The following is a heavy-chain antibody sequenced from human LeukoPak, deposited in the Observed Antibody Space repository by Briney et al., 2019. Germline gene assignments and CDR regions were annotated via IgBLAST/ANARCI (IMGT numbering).Heavy chain of an antibody. J-gene: IGHJ4*02. D-gene: IGHD3-10*01. CDR1: GFSFNSYP. V-gene: IGHV3-30*04. Sequence: PGRSLRLSCAASGFSFNSYPMHWVRQAPGKGREWVAVISNDGNNKYYADSVKGRFTISRDNSNNTLSLQMNGLRVEDTAVYYCARPDDSESFYRANHYWGRGTLVTVS. CDR3: ARPDDSESFYRANHY. CDR2: ISNDGNNK.